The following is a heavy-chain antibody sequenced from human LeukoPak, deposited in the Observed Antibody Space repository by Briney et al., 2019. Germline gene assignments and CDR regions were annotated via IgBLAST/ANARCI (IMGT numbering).Heavy chain of an antibody. J-gene: IGHJ4*02. D-gene: IGHD3-22*01. CDR1: GYIFTSYY. V-gene: IGHV1-46*01. CDR3: ARWAGWYYDSSAVGDEFDY. Sequence: ALVKVSCKASGYIFTSYYMHWVRQAPGEGLEWMGIINPTGGSTSYAQKFQGRVTMTRDTSTSTVYMELSSLRSEDTAVYYCARWAGWYYDSSAVGDEFDYWGQGTLVTVSS. CDR2: INPTGGST.